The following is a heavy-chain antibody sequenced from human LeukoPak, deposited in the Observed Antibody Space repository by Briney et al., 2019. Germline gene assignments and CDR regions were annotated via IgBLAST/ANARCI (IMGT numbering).Heavy chain of an antibody. Sequence: RGSLRLSCAASEFTFSRYAMSWVRQAPGKGLEWVGRIKSKTDGGATDYAAPVKGRFTISRDDSKNALYLQMNSLKTEDTAVYYCSTYSGYDHNSYGMDVWGQGTTVTVSS. J-gene: IGHJ6*02. V-gene: IGHV3-15*01. D-gene: IGHD5-12*01. CDR1: EFTFSRYA. CDR3: STYSGYDHNSYGMDV. CDR2: IKSKTDGGAT.